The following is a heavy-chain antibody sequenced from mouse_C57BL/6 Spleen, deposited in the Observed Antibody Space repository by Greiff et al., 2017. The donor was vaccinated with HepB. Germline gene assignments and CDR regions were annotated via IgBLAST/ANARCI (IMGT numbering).Heavy chain of an antibody. Sequence: QVQLQQPGAELVRPGTSVKLSCKASGYTFTSYWMHWVKQRPGQGLEWIGVIDPSDSYTNYNQKFKGKATLTVDTSSSTAYMQLSSLTSEDSAVYYCARSTGTEWYFDVWGTGTTVTVSS. V-gene: IGHV1-59*01. J-gene: IGHJ1*03. CDR1: GYTFTSYW. CDR3: ARSTGTEWYFDV. D-gene: IGHD4-1*01. CDR2: IDPSDSYT.